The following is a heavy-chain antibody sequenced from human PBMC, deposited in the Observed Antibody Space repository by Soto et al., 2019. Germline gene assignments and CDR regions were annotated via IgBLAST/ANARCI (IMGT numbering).Heavy chain of an antibody. CDR2: IFPGDSAT. J-gene: IGHJ6*02. CDR3: ARRGEYSLDSSYYALDV. D-gene: IGHD3-22*01. CDR1: GYDFRKNW. V-gene: IGHV5-51*01. Sequence: PGESLKISCKASGYDFRKNWIVWVRQMPGKGLEWMGTIFPGDSATRYNPSFQGQVTISAGTSIGTAYLQWRSLKTSDTAMYYCARRGEYSLDSSYYALDVWGQGTTVTVSS.